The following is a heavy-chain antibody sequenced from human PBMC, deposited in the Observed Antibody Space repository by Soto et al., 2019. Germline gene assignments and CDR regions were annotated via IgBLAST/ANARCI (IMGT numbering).Heavy chain of an antibody. J-gene: IGHJ4*02. CDR2: TYYRSKWYN. D-gene: IGHD3-10*01. CDR3: ARHGFSNFDY. Sequence: SQTLSRTCAISGDSVSSNSAAWNWIRQSPSRGLEWLGRTYYRSKWYNDYAVSVKSRMTFNPDTSKNQFSLKLNSVTAADTAVYYCARHGFSNFDYWGQGTLVTVSS. CDR1: GDSVSSNSAA. V-gene: IGHV6-1*01.